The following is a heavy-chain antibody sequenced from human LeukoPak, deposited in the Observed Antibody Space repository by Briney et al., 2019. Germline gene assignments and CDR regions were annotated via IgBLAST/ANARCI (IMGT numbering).Heavy chain of an antibody. Sequence: GGSLRLSCAAYGFTFSSYAMTWVRQAPGKGLEWVSSISAGGYNTYYADSVRGRFTISRDKSKNTLYLQMNSLRAEDTAVYYCSKDAHISSSTGWGQGTLVTVSS. D-gene: IGHD6-13*01. J-gene: IGHJ4*02. CDR1: GFTFSSYA. CDR2: ISAGGYNT. CDR3: SKDAHISSSTG. V-gene: IGHV3-23*01.